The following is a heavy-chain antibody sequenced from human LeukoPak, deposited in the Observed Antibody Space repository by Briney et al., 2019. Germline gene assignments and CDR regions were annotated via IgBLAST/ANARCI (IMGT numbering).Heavy chain of an antibody. CDR1: GGSISSYY. J-gene: IGHJ3*02. CDR3: ARAGTAYYYDSSGYYPDLLAFDI. CDR2: IYYNGST. V-gene: IGHV4-59*01. Sequence: SETLSLTCTVSGGSISSYYWSWIRQPPGKGLEWIGYIYYNGSTNYNTSFKSRVTISVDTSKNQFSLRLSSVTAADTAVYYCARAGTAYYYDSSGYYPDLLAFDIWGQGRMVTVSS. D-gene: IGHD3-22*01.